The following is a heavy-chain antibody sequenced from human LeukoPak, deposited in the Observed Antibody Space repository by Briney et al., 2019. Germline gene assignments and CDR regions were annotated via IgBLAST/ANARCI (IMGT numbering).Heavy chain of an antibody. D-gene: IGHD5-18*01. V-gene: IGHV1-8*01. CDR2: MSPNSGDT. CDR1: GYTFTSYD. J-gene: IGHJ4*02. Sequence: ASVKVSCKASGYTFTSYDFNWVRQATGQRPEWMGWMSPNSGDTGYAQKFQGRVTMTEDTSTDTAYMELSSLRSEDTAVYYCATGRSLQLADYWGQGTLVTVSS. CDR3: ATGRSLQLADY.